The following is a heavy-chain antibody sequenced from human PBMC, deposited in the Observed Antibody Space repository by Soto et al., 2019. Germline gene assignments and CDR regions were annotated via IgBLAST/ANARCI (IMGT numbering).Heavy chain of an antibody. CDR1: GFTFSSNG. CDR3: ASHYYGSGSTDY. Sequence: QVQLVESGGGVVQPGRSLRLSCAASGFTFSSNGMHWVRQAPGKGLEWVAVIWYDGSNKYYADSVKGRFTISRDNSKNPLYLQMNSLRAEDTAVYYCASHYYGSGSTDYWGQGTLVTVSS. D-gene: IGHD3-10*01. CDR2: IWYDGSNK. V-gene: IGHV3-33*01. J-gene: IGHJ4*02.